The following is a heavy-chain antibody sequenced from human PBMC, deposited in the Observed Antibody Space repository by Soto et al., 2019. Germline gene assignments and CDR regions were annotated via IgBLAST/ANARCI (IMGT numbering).Heavy chain of an antibody. D-gene: IGHD1-1*01. CDR1: GFTFSSYW. V-gene: IGHV3-74*01. CDR3: GRPLQQRGGYYSYGMDV. CDR2: INSDGSST. J-gene: IGHJ6*02. Sequence: ELQLVESGGGLVQPVGYLRLSCAASGFTFSSYWMHWVRQAPGKGLVWVSRINSDGSSTSYADSVKGRFTISRDNAKKTLYLQMKSRGAEATAVYYCGRPLQQRGGYYSYGMDVWGQGTTVPVSS.